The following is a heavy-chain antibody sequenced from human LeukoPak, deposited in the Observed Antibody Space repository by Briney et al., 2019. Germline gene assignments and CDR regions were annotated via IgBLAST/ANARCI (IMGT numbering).Heavy chain of an antibody. V-gene: IGHV3-30*04. Sequence: GGSLRLYCAASGLTFGSYAMHWVRQAPGKGLEWVAVISYDRSNKYYADSVKGRFTISRDNSKNTLYLQMNSLRAEDTAVYYCARDADPMIVVSYFDYWGQGTLVTVSS. D-gene: IGHD3-22*01. J-gene: IGHJ4*02. CDR3: ARDADPMIVVSYFDY. CDR2: ISYDRSNK. CDR1: GLTFGSYA.